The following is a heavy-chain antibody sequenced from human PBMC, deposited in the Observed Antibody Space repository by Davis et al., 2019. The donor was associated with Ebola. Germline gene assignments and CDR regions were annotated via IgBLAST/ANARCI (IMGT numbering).Heavy chain of an antibody. Sequence: GESLKISCAASGFTFSGSAMHWVRQASGKGLEWVGRIRSKANSYATAYAASVKGRFTISRDDSKNTAYLQMNSLKTEDTAVYYCASGYCSSTSCYGAAGTFGYWGQGTLVTVSS. CDR1: GFTFSGSA. CDR3: ASGYCSSTSCYGAAGTFGY. V-gene: IGHV3-73*01. J-gene: IGHJ4*02. D-gene: IGHD2-2*01. CDR2: IRSKANSYAT.